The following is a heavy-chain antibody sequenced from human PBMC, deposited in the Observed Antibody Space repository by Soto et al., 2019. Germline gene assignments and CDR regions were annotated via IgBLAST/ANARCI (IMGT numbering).Heavy chain of an antibody. V-gene: IGHV4-4*07. CDR1: GGSIDSYY. CDR3: ARDRGDYGSADY. D-gene: IGHD3-10*01. Sequence: QVQLQESGPGLVKPSETLSLTCTVSGGSIDSYYWSWIRQSAGKGLECIGRIYSSGSTNYNPSLNSRVTMSLYTSKNQFSLRLSSVTAADTAVYYCARDRGDYGSADYWGQGTLVTVSS. CDR2: IYSSGST. J-gene: IGHJ4*02.